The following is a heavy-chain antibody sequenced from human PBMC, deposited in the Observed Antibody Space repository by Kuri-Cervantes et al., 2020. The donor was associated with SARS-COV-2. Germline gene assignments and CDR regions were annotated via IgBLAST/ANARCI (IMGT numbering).Heavy chain of an antibody. Sequence: GGSLRLSCAASGFTFSDYYMSWIRQAPGKGLEWVSAISGSGGSTYYADSVKGRFTISRDNSKNTLYLQMNSLRAEDTAVYYCAKALPGDGSGYDYGGGLGYYYYYGMDVWGQGTTVTVSS. J-gene: IGHJ6*02. CDR1: GFTFSDYY. CDR2: ISGSGGST. CDR3: AKALPGDGSGYDYGGGLGYYYYYGMDV. V-gene: IGHV3-23*01. D-gene: IGHD5-12*01.